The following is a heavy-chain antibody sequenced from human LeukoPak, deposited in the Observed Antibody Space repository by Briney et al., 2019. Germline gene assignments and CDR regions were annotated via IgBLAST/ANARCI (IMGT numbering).Heavy chain of an antibody. Sequence: SETLSLTCTVSGGSVSSYYWSWIRQPPGKGLEWIGYIYHSGSTYYNPSLKSRVTISVDRSKNQFSLKLSSVTAADTAVYYCARWGGYDYTFDYWGQGTLVTVSS. CDR1: GGSVSSYY. CDR2: IYHSGST. D-gene: IGHD5-12*01. J-gene: IGHJ4*02. V-gene: IGHV4-59*02. CDR3: ARWGGYDYTFDY.